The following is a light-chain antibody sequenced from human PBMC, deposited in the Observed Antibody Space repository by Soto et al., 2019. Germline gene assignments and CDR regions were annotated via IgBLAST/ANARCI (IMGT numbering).Light chain of an antibody. CDR1: QSVSSSY. CDR2: GAS. CDR3: QQYGSSLFT. Sequence: EIVVTQSPGTLSLSPGERATLSCRASQSVSSSYLAWYQQKPGQAPRLLIYGASSRATGIPDRFSGSGSGKDFTLTISRLEPEDFAVYYCQQYGSSLFTFGPGTKVDIK. V-gene: IGKV3-20*01. J-gene: IGKJ3*01.